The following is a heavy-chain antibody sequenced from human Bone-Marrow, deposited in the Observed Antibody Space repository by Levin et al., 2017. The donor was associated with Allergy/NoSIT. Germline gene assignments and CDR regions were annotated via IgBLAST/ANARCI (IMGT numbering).Heavy chain of an antibody. Sequence: GESLKISCAASGFTFSSYVMHWVRQAPGKGLEWVAIISDDGSYKNSADSVKGRFSISRDNSKNTLYLQMNSLRAEDTAVYYCARGADSSDNWFDPWGQGTLVTVSS. CDR3: ARGADSSDNWFDP. V-gene: IGHV3-30*04. CDR1: GFTFSSYV. J-gene: IGHJ5*02. CDR2: ISDDGSYK. D-gene: IGHD3-22*01.